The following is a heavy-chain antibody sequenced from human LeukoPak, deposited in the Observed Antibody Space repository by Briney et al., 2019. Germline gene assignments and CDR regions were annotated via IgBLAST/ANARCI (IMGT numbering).Heavy chain of an antibody. J-gene: IGHJ4*02. D-gene: IGHD2-15*01. CDR3: ARDYCSGGSCYSDY. CDR2: IYYDGSNK. Sequence: GGSLRLSCAASGFTFSSYGMHWVRQAPGKGLEWVAVIYYDGSNKYYADSVKGRFTISRDNSKNTLYLQMDSLRAEDTAAYYCARDYCSGGSCYSDYWGQGTLVTVSS. CDR1: GFTFSSYG. V-gene: IGHV3-33*01.